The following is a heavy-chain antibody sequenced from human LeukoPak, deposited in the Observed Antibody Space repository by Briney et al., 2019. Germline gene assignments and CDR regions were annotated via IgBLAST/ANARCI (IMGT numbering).Heavy chain of an antibody. D-gene: IGHD3-10*01. CDR1: GFTFSSNW. CDR2: INQDGGEK. V-gene: IGHV3-7*04. CDR3: ARNYD. Sequence: GGSLRLSCTASGFTFSSNWMTWVRQAPGKGLEWVANINQDGGEKYYVDSVKGRFTISRDNAENSLFLQMNSLRADDTAVYYCARNYDWGQGTLVTVSS. J-gene: IGHJ4*02.